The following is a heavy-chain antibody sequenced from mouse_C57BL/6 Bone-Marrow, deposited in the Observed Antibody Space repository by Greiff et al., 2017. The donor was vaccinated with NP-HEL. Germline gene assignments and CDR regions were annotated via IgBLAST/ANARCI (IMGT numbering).Heavy chain of an antibody. V-gene: IGHV1-53*01. Sequence: QVQLKQPGTELVKPGASVKLSCKASGYTFTSYWMHWVKQRPGQGLEWIGNINPSNGGTNYNEKFKSKATLTVDKSSSTAYMQLSSLTSEDSAVYYCARSGSSYGYFDVWGTGTTVTVSS. CDR1: GYTFTSYW. J-gene: IGHJ1*03. CDR2: INPSNGGT. CDR3: ARSGSSYGYFDV. D-gene: IGHD1-1*01.